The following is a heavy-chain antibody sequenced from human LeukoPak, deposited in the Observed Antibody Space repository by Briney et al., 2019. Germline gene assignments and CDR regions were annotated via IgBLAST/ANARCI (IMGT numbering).Heavy chain of an antibody. CDR2: IKQDGSEK. D-gene: IGHD7-27*01. V-gene: IGHV3-7*03. CDR1: GFTFSNYE. J-gene: IGHJ4*02. Sequence: GGSLRLSCAASGFTFSNYEMNWVRQAPGKGLEWVANIKQDGSEKYYVDSVKGRFTISRDNAKNSLYLQMHTLRAEDTAIYFCARDRAWGSYDCWGQGTLVIVSS. CDR3: ARDRAWGSYDC.